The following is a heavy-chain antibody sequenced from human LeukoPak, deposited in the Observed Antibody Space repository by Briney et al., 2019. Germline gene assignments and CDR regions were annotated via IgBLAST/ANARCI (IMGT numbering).Heavy chain of an antibody. D-gene: IGHD3-9*01. Sequence: GGSLRLSCAASGFTFSSYTMHWVRQAPGKGLEWVAVISYDGSNKYYADSVKGRFTISRDNSKNTLYLQMNSLRAEDTAVYYCARGLQDDILTGVSWFNPWGQGTLVTVSS. CDR3: ARGLQDDILTGVSWFNP. CDR1: GFTFSSYT. V-gene: IGHV3-30*04. J-gene: IGHJ5*02. CDR2: ISYDGSNK.